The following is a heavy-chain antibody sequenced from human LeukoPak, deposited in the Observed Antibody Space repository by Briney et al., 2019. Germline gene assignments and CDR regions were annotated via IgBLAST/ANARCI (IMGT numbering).Heavy chain of an antibody. CDR1: GGSISSGGYY. CDR2: IYYSGST. D-gene: IGHD4-17*01. CDR3: ARDSEDGDYFDY. Sequence: SQALSLTCTVSGGSISSGGYYWSWIRQPPGKGLEWIGYIYYSGSTNYNPSLKSRVTISVDTSKNQFSLKLSSVTAADTAVYYCARDSEDGDYFDYWGQGTLVTVSS. V-gene: IGHV4-61*08. J-gene: IGHJ4*02.